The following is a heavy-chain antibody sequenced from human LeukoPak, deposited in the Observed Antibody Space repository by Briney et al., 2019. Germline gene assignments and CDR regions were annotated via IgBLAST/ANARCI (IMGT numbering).Heavy chain of an antibody. CDR1: GGSISSGGYY. D-gene: IGHD2-2*01. CDR2: IYYSGST. V-gene: IGHV4-31*03. Sequence: SETLSLTCTVSGGSISSGGYYRSWIRQHPGKGLEWIGYIYYSGSTYYNPSLKSRVTISVDTSKNQFSLKLSSVTAADTAVYYCARDTASSLGSKYYYYGMDVWGQGTTVTASS. CDR3: ARDTASSLGSKYYYYGMDV. J-gene: IGHJ6*02.